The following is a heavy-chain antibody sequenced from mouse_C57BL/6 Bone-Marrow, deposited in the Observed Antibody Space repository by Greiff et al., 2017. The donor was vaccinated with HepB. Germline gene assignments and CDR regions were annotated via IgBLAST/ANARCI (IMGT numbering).Heavy chain of an antibody. CDR1: GYTFTEYT. J-gene: IGHJ2*01. CDR2: FYRGSGRI. CDR3: ARHEGWLFDY. V-gene: IGHV1-62-2*01. Sequence: QVQLQQSGAELVKPGASVKLSCKASGYTFTEYTIHWVKQRSGQGLEWVGWFYRGSGRIKYNEKFKDTATLTADKSSSTVYMRLSRLTSEDSAVYLCARHEGWLFDYWGQGTTLTVSS.